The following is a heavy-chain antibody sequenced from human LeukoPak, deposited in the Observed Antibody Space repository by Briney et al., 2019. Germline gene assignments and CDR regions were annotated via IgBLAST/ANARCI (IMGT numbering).Heavy chain of an antibody. CDR3: AELGITMIGGV. Sequence: LSGGSLRLSCAASGFTFSSYAMSWVRQAPGKGLEWVSGITGSGSGTYYADSVKGQFTISRDNAKNSLYLQMNSLRAEDTAVYYCAELGITMIGGVWGKGTTVTISS. CDR1: GFTFSSYA. D-gene: IGHD3-10*02. J-gene: IGHJ6*04. V-gene: IGHV3-23*01. CDR2: ITGSGSGT.